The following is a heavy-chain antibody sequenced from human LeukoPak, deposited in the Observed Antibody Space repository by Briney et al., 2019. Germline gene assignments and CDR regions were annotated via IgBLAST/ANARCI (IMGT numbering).Heavy chain of an antibody. Sequence: GGSLRLSCAASGFTFSSYAMHWVRQAPGKGLEWVAVISYDGSNKYYADSVKGRFTISRDNSKNTLYLQMNSLRAEDTAVYYCARGKVISGAAAGTVDYWGQGTLVTVSS. V-gene: IGHV3-30-3*01. CDR3: ARGKVISGAAAGTVDY. CDR2: ISYDGSNK. J-gene: IGHJ4*02. CDR1: GFTFSSYA. D-gene: IGHD6-13*01.